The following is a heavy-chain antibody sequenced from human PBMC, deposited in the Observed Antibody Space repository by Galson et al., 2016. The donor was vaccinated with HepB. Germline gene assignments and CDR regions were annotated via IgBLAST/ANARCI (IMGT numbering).Heavy chain of an antibody. J-gene: IGHJ1*01. CDR3: ARAPYSSRLYKYFQY. CDR1: GGTFNNYF. V-gene: IGHV4-34*01. D-gene: IGHD4-11*01. Sequence: ETLSLTCLVRGGTFNNYFWTWIRQTPGKGLEWIGEINDSGATKYNPSLRSRVTLSKDTSKNQFSLNLTSLTVADAAMYYCARAPYSSRLYKYFQYWGQGTLVTVSS. CDR2: INDSGAT.